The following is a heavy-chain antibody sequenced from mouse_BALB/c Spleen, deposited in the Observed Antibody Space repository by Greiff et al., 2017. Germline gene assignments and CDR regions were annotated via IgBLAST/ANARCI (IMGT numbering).Heavy chain of an antibody. V-gene: IGHV1S81*02. J-gene: IGHJ2*01. CDR3: AIYYGY. D-gene: IGHD1-1*01. CDR1: GFNIKDTY. CDR2: INPSNGRT. Sequence: VQLKESGAELVKPGASVKLSCTASGFNIKDTYMHWVKQRPGQGLEWIGEINPSNGRTNYNEKFKSKATLTVDKSSSTAYMQLSSLTSEDSAVYYCAIYYGYWGQGTTLTVSS.